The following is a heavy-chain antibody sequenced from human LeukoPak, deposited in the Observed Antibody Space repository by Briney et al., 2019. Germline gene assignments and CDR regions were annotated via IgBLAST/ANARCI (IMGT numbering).Heavy chain of an antibody. V-gene: IGHV3-53*01. CDR1: GFIVTNNY. CDR2: FNVGGAT. J-gene: IGHJ3*01. Sequence: TGGSLRLSCAASGFIVTNNYMSWVRQAPGKGLEWVSVFNVGGATYYADSVKGRFTISRDNAKNSLYLQMNSLRAEDTAVYYCARGGFDFWGQGTMVTVSS. CDR3: ARGGFDF.